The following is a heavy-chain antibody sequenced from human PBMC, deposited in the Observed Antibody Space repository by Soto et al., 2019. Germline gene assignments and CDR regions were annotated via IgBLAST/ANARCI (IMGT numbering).Heavy chain of an antibody. D-gene: IGHD3-10*01. CDR3: ARVAIGEFKGYGAFDI. CDR1: GFTFSSYA. Sequence: QVQLVESGGGVVQPGRSLRLSCAASGFTFSSYAMHWVRQAPGKGLEWVAVISYDGSNKYYADSVKGRFTISRDNSKNTLYLQRNSLRAEDTAVYYCARVAIGEFKGYGAFDIWGQGTMVTVSS. CDR2: ISYDGSNK. V-gene: IGHV3-30-3*01. J-gene: IGHJ3*02.